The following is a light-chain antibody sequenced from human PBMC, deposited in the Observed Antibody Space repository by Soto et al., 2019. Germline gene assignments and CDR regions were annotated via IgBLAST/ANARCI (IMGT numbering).Light chain of an antibody. CDR3: QQTCSNTRYT. J-gene: IGKJ2*01. CDR1: QGISSY. Sequence: DIQMTQSPSSLSASVGDRVTITCRASQGISSYLNWYQQKPGKAPKLLIYAASSLQSGVPSRFSGSGSGTDFTITISSLQPEDFATYYCQQTCSNTRYTFGQGTKLEIK. CDR2: AAS. V-gene: IGKV1-39*01.